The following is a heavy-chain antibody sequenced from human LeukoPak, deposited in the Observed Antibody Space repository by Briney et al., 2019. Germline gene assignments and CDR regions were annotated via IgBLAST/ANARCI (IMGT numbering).Heavy chain of an antibody. CDR1: GFTFSSYA. J-gene: IGHJ4*02. CDR3: ARDPDSSGYYLFDY. CDR2: ISYDGSNK. Sequence: GGSLRLSCAASGFTFSSYAMHWVRQAPGKGLEWVAVISYDGSNKYYADSVKGRFTISRDNSKNTLYLQMNSLRAEDTAVYYCARDPDSSGYYLFDYWGQGTLVTVSS. V-gene: IGHV3-30-3*01. D-gene: IGHD3-22*01.